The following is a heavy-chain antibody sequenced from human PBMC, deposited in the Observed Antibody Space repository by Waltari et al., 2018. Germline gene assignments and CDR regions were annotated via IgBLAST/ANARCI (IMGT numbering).Heavy chain of an antibody. Sequence: EVQLVESGGGLVQPGRSLRLSCAASGFTFADYAMHWVRQAPGKGLEWVSGISWNSGSIGYADSVKGRFTISRDNAKNSLYLQMNSLRAEDTALYYCAKVFYGAFYFDYWGQGTLVTVSS. J-gene: IGHJ4*02. V-gene: IGHV3-9*01. D-gene: IGHD3-9*01. CDR1: GFTFADYA. CDR2: ISWNSGSI. CDR3: AKVFYGAFYFDY.